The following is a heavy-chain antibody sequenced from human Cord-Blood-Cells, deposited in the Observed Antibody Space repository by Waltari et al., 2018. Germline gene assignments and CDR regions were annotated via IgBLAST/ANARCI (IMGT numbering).Heavy chain of an antibody. V-gene: IGHV4-39*01. D-gene: IGHD6-19*01. J-gene: IGHJ4*02. CDR3: ASIAVAGLLFDY. Sequence: QLQLQESGPGLVKPSETLSLPCTVSGGPISSSSYYWGWLRQPPGKGLEWIGSIYYSGSTYYNPSLKSRVTISVDTSKNQFSLKLSSVTAADTAVYYCASIAVAGLLFDYWGQGTLVTVSS. CDR2: IYYSGST. CDR1: GGPISSSSYY.